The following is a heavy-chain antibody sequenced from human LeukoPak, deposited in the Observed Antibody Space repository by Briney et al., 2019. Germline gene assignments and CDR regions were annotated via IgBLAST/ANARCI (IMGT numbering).Heavy chain of an antibody. CDR2: ISGSGGST. D-gene: IGHD5-12*01. J-gene: IGHJ4*02. Sequence: GGSLRLSCAASGFTFSSYAMSWVRQAPGKGLEWVSAISGSGGSTYYADSVKGRFTISRDNSKNTLYLQMNSLRAEDTAVYYCAKDRPKRGYSGDDPGDYWGQGTLVTVSS. CDR3: AKDRPKRGYSGDDPGDY. V-gene: IGHV3-23*01. CDR1: GFTFSSYA.